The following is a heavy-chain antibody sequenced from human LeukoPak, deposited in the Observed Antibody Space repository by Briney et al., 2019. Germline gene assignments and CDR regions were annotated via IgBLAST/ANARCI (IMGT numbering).Heavy chain of an antibody. CDR3: ARAFSLLIAGAFDP. Sequence: ASVKVSCKASGYTFTSYDINWVRQATGQVLEWMGWMNPNSGNTGYAQKFQGRVTMTRNTSISTAYMELSSLRSEDTAVYYCARAFSLLIAGAFDPWGQGTLVTVSS. J-gene: IGHJ5*02. CDR1: GYTFTSYD. D-gene: IGHD6-19*01. CDR2: MNPNSGNT. V-gene: IGHV1-8*01.